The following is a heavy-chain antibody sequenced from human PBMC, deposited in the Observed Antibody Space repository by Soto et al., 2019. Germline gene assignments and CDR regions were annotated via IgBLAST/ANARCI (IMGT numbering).Heavy chain of an antibody. CDR3: ARIIRFGDFDI. Sequence: SETMSLTCPVFYRSTSSTSYYWGWIRQPPGKGLEWIGIIYYSGSTYYYPSLKSRVTISVDTSKNQFSLKLSSVTAADTAVYYCARIIRFGDFDIWGQGTMVT. D-gene: IGHD3-16*01. J-gene: IGHJ3*02. CDR1: YRSTSSTSYY. V-gene: IGHV4-39*01. CDR2: IYYSGST.